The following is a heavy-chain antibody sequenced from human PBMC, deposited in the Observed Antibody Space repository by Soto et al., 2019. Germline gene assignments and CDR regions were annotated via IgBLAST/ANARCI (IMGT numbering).Heavy chain of an antibody. V-gene: IGHV1-3*01. CDR1: GYAFTWFN. D-gene: IGHD3-10*01. Sequence: GASVKVSCKASGYAFTWFNIHWVRQAPGQRLEWMGWINAGNGKTSYAQKFQGRVTMTEDTSTDTAYMELSSLRSEDTAVYYCATVSSSNIRIAMVRGVPSGTSGLYYFDYWGQGTLVTVSS. CDR2: INAGNGKT. CDR3: ATVSSSNIRIAMVRGVPSGTSGLYYFDY. J-gene: IGHJ4*02.